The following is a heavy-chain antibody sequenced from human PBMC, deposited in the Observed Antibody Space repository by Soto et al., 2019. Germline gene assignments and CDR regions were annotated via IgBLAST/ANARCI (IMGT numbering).Heavy chain of an antibody. Sequence: LRLSCAASGFTFDDYTMHWVRQAPGKGLEWVSLISWDGGSTYYADSVKGRFTISRDNSKNSLYLQMNSLRTEDTALYYCAKDTEGPEYAFDIWGQGTMVTVSS. V-gene: IGHV3-43*01. CDR2: ISWDGGST. CDR1: GFTFDDYT. J-gene: IGHJ3*02. CDR3: AKDTEGPEYAFDI.